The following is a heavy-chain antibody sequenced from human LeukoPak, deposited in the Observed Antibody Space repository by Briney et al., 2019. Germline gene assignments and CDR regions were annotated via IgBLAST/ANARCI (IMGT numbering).Heavy chain of an antibody. CDR1: GYSFTSYW. D-gene: IGHD4-23*01. CDR2: IYPGDSDT. Sequence: GESLKISCKGSGYSFTSYWIGWVRRMPGKGLEWVGIIYPGDSDTRYGPSFQGQVTISADKSISTAYLQWSSLKASDTAMYYCARHGAGGSGGNSGFDYWGQGTLVTVSS. J-gene: IGHJ4*02. CDR3: ARHGAGGSGGNSGFDY. V-gene: IGHV5-51*01.